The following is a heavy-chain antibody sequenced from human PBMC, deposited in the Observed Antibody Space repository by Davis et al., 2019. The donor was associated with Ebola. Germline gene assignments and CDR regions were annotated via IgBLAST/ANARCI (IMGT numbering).Heavy chain of an antibody. CDR2: ISAYNGNT. CDR3: ARSSEYCSVVSCSLFDY. V-gene: IGHV1-18*01. Sequence: ASVKVSCKASGGTFSSYAISWVRQAPGQGLEWMGWISAYNGNTNYAQKLQGRVTMTTDTSTSTAYMELRSLRSDDTAVYFCARSSEYCSVVSCSLFDYWGQGTLVTVSS. J-gene: IGHJ4*02. CDR1: GGTFSSYA. D-gene: IGHD2-15*01.